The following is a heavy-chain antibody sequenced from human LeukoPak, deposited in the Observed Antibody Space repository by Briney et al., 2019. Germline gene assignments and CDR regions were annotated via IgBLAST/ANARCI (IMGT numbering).Heavy chain of an antibody. Sequence: PGGSLRLSCAASGFTFSSHWMSWVRQAPGKGLEWVANIKKDGSEKYCVDSAKGRFTISRDNAKTSLYLQMNSLRAEDTAVYYCARDLSGVTGYTYGRGIDYWGQGTLVTVSS. CDR1: GFTFSSHW. J-gene: IGHJ4*02. CDR3: ARDLSGVTGYTYGRGIDY. D-gene: IGHD5-18*01. V-gene: IGHV3-7*01. CDR2: IKKDGSEK.